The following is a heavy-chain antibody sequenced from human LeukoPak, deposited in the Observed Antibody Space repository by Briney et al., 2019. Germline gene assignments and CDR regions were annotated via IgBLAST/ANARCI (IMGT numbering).Heavy chain of an antibody. J-gene: IGHJ5*02. Sequence: GGSLRLSCAAPGITFSSFGMHWLRQAPGKGLEWVAFIWYDGSNKYYADSVKGRFTISGDNSKNTLYLQMNSLRAEDTAVYYCARDGTLTAGPFDPWGRGTLVTVSS. CDR1: GITFSSFG. V-gene: IGHV3-33*01. D-gene: IGHD1-14*01. CDR2: IWYDGSNK. CDR3: ARDGTLTAGPFDP.